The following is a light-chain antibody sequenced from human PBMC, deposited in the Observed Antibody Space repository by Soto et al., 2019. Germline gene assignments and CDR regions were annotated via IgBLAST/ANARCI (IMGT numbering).Light chain of an antibody. Sequence: DIQMTQSPSALSASVGDRVTITCRASQSISRYLNWYQQKPGKAPEPLIYAASSLQSGVPSRFSGSGSGTEVTLTSSNLQPEEFATYFCQQTYSTLFTFGPGTKVEIK. CDR2: AAS. CDR1: QSISRY. CDR3: QQTYSTLFT. J-gene: IGKJ3*01. V-gene: IGKV1-39*01.